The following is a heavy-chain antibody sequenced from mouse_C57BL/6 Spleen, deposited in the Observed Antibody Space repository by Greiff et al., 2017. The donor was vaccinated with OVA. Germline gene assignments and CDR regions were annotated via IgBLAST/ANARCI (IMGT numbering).Heavy chain of an antibody. CDR3: ARYYYGSSEAMDY. J-gene: IGHJ4*01. CDR1: GFTFSDYG. Sequence: EVKLVESGGGLVKPGGSLKLSCAASGFTFSDYGMHLVRPAPEKGLAWVAYISSGRSTISYADTVKGRFTISRDTATNTLFLQMTSLRSEDTAMYYCARYYYGSSEAMDYWGQGTSVTVSS. V-gene: IGHV5-17*01. D-gene: IGHD1-1*01. CDR2: ISSGRSTI.